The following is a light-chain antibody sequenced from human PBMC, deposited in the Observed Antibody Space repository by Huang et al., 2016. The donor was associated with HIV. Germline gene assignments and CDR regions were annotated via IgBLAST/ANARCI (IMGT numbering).Light chain of an antibody. CDR1: QNIKRY. J-gene: IGKJ2*01. CDR3: QQSARTPRT. V-gene: IGKV1-39*01. Sequence: DIQINQSPFSLSASVGDTVIITCRASQNIKRYLNWYQQEPGKAPKLLISAASNLQSVVPSTFSGSGSWTDFTLTINSLQPEDSATYYCQQSARTPRTFGQGTKLEI. CDR2: AAS.